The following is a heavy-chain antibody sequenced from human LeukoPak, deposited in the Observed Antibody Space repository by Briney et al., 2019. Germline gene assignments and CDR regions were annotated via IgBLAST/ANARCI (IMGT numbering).Heavy chain of an antibody. CDR1: GFTFSSYA. Sequence: GGSLRLSCAASGFTFSSYAMSWVRQAPGKGVEWVSLISGSGGSTNYADSVKGRFTISRDNSKNILYVQMNSLRAEDTAVYYCAKDLKYTGSLRIADFWGQGTLVTVSS. D-gene: IGHD1-26*01. J-gene: IGHJ4*02. CDR3: AKDLKYTGSLRIADF. CDR2: ISGSGGST. V-gene: IGHV3-23*01.